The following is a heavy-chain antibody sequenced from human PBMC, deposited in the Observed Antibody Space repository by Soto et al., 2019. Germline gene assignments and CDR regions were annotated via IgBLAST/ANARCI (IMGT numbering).Heavy chain of an antibody. CDR1: GESFSGYY. CDR3: ARRGYWRFDY. J-gene: IGHJ4*02. D-gene: IGHD3-3*01. V-gene: IGHV4-34*01. Sequence: PSETLSLTCAVYGESFSGYYWSWIRQPPGKGLEWIGEIDHSGSTNYNPSLKSRVTMSVDTSKNQFSLQLSSVTAADTAVYYCARRGYWRFDYWGQGPLLTVSS. CDR2: IDHSGST.